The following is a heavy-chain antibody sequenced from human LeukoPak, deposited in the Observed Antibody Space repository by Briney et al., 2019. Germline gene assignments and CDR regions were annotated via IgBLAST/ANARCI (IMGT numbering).Heavy chain of an antibody. CDR2: MNPNSGNT. Sequence: ASVKVSCKASGYTFTGYDINWVRQATGQGLEWMGWMNPNSGNTGYAQKFQGRVTMTRNTSIGTAYMELSSLRSEDTAVYYCARGLIVVGASVYWGQGTLVTVSS. J-gene: IGHJ4*02. CDR3: ARGLIVVGASVY. D-gene: IGHD3-22*01. V-gene: IGHV1-8*01. CDR1: GYTFTGYD.